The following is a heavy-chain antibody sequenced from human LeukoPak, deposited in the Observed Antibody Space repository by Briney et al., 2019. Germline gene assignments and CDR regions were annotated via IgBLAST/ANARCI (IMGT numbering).Heavy chain of an antibody. CDR1: GFTFSSYG. CDR2: ISYDGSNK. CDR3: ARERALGAFDI. D-gene: IGHD7-27*01. J-gene: IGHJ3*02. V-gene: IGHV3-30*03. Sequence: GGSLRLSCAASGFTFSSYGMHWVRQAPGKGLEWVAVISYDGSNKYYADSVKGRFTISRDNSKNTLYLQMNSLRAEDTAVYYCARERALGAFDIWGQGTMVTVSS.